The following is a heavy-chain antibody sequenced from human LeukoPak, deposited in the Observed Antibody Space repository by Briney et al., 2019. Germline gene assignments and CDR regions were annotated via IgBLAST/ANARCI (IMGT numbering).Heavy chain of an antibody. V-gene: IGHV4-34*01. D-gene: IGHD3-22*01. CDR2: INHSGST. Sequence: SETLSLTCAVYGGSFSGYYWSWIRQPPGKGLEWIGEINHSGSTNYNPSLKSRVTISVDTSKNQFSLKLSSVTAADTAVYYCASGVVVIRNFDYWGQGTLVPVSS. J-gene: IGHJ4*02. CDR3: ASGVVVIRNFDY. CDR1: GGSFSGYY.